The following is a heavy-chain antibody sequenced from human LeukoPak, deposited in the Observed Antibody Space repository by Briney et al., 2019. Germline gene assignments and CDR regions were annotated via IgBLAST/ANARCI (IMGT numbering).Heavy chain of an antibody. CDR2: INPSGGST. J-gene: IGHJ5*02. CDR1: GYTFTSYY. CDR3: AREVAAAGTRDNWFDP. V-gene: IGHV1-46*01. D-gene: IGHD6-13*01. Sequence: ASVKVSCKASGYTFTSYYMHWVRQAPGQGLEWMGIINPSGGSTSYAQKFQGRVTMTRDTSTSTVYMELSSLRSEDMAVYYCAREVAAAGTRDNWFDPWGQGTLVTVSS.